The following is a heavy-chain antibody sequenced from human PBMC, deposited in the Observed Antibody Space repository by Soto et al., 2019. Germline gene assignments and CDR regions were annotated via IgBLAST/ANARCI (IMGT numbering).Heavy chain of an antibody. D-gene: IGHD1-26*01. CDR1: GGSLSGYY. V-gene: IGHV4-34*01. CDR2: ISHRGST. Sequence: EKLRDTCAVYGGSLSGYYWSWIRQPPGKGLEWIGEISHRGSTNYNPSLKSRVTISVDTSKNQFSLKLSSVTAADTAVYYCAREWPGSRRYFDYWGPGTLVSVS. J-gene: IGHJ4*02. CDR3: AREWPGSRRYFDY.